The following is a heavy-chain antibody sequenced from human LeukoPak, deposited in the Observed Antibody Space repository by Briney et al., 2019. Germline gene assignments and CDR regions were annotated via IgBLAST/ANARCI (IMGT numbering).Heavy chain of an antibody. CDR2: ISYDGSNK. Sequence: GGSLRLSCAASGFTFSSYAMHWVRQAPGKGLEWMAVISYDGSNKYCADSVKGRFTISRDNSENTFYLQMNSLRVEDTAVYYCATHMTTVTTPFDYWGQGTLVTVSS. V-gene: IGHV3-30*04. J-gene: IGHJ4*02. CDR1: GFTFSSYA. D-gene: IGHD4-17*01. CDR3: ATHMTTVTTPFDY.